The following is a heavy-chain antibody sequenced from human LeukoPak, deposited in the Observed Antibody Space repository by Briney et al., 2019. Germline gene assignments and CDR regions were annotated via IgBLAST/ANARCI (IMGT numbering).Heavy chain of an antibody. CDR3: AREAYYDSSGPFDP. J-gene: IGHJ5*02. CDR2: TNSDGSST. V-gene: IGHV3-74*01. Sequence: GGSLRLSCAASGFTFSSYWMHWVRQAPGKGLVWVSRTNSDGSSTSYADSVKGRFTISRDNAKNTLYLQMNSLRVEDTAVYYCAREAYYDSSGPFDPWGQGTLVTVSS. D-gene: IGHD3-22*01. CDR1: GFTFSSYW.